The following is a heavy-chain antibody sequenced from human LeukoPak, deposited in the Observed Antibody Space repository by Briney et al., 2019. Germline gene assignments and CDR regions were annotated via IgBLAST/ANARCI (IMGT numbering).Heavy chain of an antibody. CDR2: IYYSGST. CDR3: ARTNSSGYYFDY. J-gene: IGHJ4*02. D-gene: IGHD6-19*01. V-gene: IGHV4-39*01. Sequence: SETLSLTCTVSGGSISSSSYYWGWIRQPPGKGLEWIGSIYYSGSTYYNPSLKSRVTISVDTSKNQFSLKLSSVTAAGTAVYYCARTNSSGYYFDYWGQGTLVTVSS. CDR1: GGSISSSSYY.